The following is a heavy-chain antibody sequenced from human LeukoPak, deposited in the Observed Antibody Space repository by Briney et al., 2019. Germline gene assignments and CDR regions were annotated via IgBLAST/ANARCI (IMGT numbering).Heavy chain of an antibody. CDR1: GFTFSTYG. Sequence: PGGSLRLSCAASGFTFSTYGMHWVRRAPGKGLEWVAVISYDGTNKYYADSVKGRFTISRDNSKNTLYLQMNSLTAEDTAVYYCAKGWSHDTGGYFDSWGQGTLVTVSS. V-gene: IGHV3-30*18. D-gene: IGHD3-3*01. CDR3: AKGWSHDTGGYFDS. J-gene: IGHJ4*02. CDR2: ISYDGTNK.